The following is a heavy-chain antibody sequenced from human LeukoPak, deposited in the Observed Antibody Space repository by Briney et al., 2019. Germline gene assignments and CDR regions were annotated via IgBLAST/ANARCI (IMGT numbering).Heavy chain of an antibody. J-gene: IGHJ4*02. CDR1: GASIGTSNNY. CDR2: IHYSGST. CDR3: ARHGQWLVRLDY. Sequence: SETLSLTCTVSGASIGTSNNYWGWIRQPPGKGLEWIGGIHYSGSTYYDPSLKSQVTISMDTSRNQFSLRLNSVTAADTAVYYCARHGQWLVRLDYWGQGTLVTVSS. V-gene: IGHV4-39*01. D-gene: IGHD6-19*01.